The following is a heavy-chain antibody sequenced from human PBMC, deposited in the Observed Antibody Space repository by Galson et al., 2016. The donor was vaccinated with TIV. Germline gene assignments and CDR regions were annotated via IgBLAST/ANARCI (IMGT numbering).Heavy chain of an antibody. V-gene: IGHV1-69-2*01. CDR1: GHNFTDYY. J-gene: IGHJ6*02. CDR2: VDPEDGKT. Sequence: CKVSGHNFTDYYMHWMQQAPGQGFEWMGHVDPEDGKTKYAAKSQGRVTMTADTSTDTAYMELSYLRSEDTAIYYCTTVRLRGSGGMDVWGQGTTVIVSS. CDR3: TTVRLRGSGGMDV. D-gene: IGHD2-8*01.